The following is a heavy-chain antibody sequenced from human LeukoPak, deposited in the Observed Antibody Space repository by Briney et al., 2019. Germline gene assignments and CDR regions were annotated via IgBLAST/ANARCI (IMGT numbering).Heavy chain of an antibody. D-gene: IGHD3-9*01. CDR1: GFTFDDYA. J-gene: IGHJ3*02. V-gene: IGHV3-9*03. CDR3: AKAFDILTGYYKGAFDI. Sequence: GGSLRLSCAASGFTFDDYAMHWVRQAPGKGLEWVSGISWNSGSIGYADSVKGRFTISRDNAKNSLYLQMNSLRAEDMALYYCAKAFDILTGYYKGAFDIWGQGTMVTVSS. CDR2: ISWNSGSI.